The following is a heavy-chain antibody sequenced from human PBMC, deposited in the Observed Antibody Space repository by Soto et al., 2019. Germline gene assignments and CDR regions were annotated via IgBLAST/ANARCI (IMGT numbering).Heavy chain of an antibody. Sequence: SGPTLVNPTQTLTLTCTFSGFSLSTSGVGVGWIRQPPGKALEWLALIYWNDDKRYSPSLKSRLTITKDTSKNQVVLTMTNMDPVDTATYYCAQTSYDYVWGSYRLGYYFDYWGQGTLVTVSS. CDR1: GFSLSTSGVG. V-gene: IGHV2-5*01. J-gene: IGHJ4*02. CDR2: IYWNDDK. CDR3: AQTSYDYVWGSYRLGYYFDY. D-gene: IGHD3-16*02.